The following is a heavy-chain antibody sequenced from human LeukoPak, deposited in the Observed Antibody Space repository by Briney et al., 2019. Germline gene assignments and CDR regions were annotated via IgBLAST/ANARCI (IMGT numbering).Heavy chain of an antibody. CDR3: ARGRDYSNYWYYFDY. CDR1: GGTFSSYA. D-gene: IGHD4-11*01. J-gene: IGHJ4*02. V-gene: IGHV1-69*13. Sequence: SVKVSCKASGGTFSSYAISWVRQAPGQGLEWMGGIIPIFGTANYAQKFQGRVTITADESTSTAYMELSSLRSEDTAVYYCARGRDYSNYWYYFDYWGQGTLVTVSS. CDR2: IIPIFGTA.